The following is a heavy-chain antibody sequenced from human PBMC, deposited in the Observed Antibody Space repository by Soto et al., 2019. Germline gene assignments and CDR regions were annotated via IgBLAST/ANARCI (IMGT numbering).Heavy chain of an antibody. Sequence: QLQLQESGPGLVKPSETLSLTCTVSGGSISSSSYYWGWIRQPPGKGLEWIGSIYYSGSTYYNPSFKSRGTISVDTSKNQCSLKLSSVTAADTAVYYCARQCVVVVAAAFDIWGQGTMVTVSS. CDR2: IYYSGST. CDR1: GGSISSSSYY. CDR3: ARQCVVVVAAAFDI. V-gene: IGHV4-39*01. J-gene: IGHJ3*02. D-gene: IGHD2-15*01.